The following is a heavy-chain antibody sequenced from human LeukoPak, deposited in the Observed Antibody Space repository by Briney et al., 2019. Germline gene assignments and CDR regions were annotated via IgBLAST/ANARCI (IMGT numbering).Heavy chain of an antibody. Sequence: ASVKVSCKASGYTFTSYDINWVRQATGQGLEWMGWMNPNSGNTGYAQKFQGRVTITRNTSISTAYMELSSLRSEDTAVYYCARGRTSWYCSSTSCHGYYMDVWGKGTTVTVSS. CDR2: MNPNSGNT. J-gene: IGHJ6*03. D-gene: IGHD2-2*01. CDR3: ARGRTSWYCSSTSCHGYYMDV. CDR1: GYTFTSYD. V-gene: IGHV1-8*03.